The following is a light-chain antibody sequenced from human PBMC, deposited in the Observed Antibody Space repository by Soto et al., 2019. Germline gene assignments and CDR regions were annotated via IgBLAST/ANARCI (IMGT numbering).Light chain of an antibody. CDR3: GSYAGSNNLV. J-gene: IGLJ2*01. Sequence: QSALTQPASVSGSPGQSITVSCTGTSSDVGGYNYVSWYQQHPGKAPKLLIYEVNNRPSGVSNRFSGSKSGNTASLAISGLQAEDEADYYCGSYAGSNNLVFGGGTKLTVL. V-gene: IGLV2-14*01. CDR1: SSDVGGYNY. CDR2: EVN.